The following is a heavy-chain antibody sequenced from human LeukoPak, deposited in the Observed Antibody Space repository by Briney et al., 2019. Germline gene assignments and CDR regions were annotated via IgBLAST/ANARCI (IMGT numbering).Heavy chain of an antibody. CDR3: ARFSTVRTAFDP. Sequence: ASVKVSCKASGYTFTGYYMHWVRQAPGQGLEWMGWINPNSGGTNYAQKFQGRVTMTRDTSISTAYMELSRLRSEDTAVYYCARFSTVRTAFDPWGQGTLVTVSS. CDR1: GYTFTGYY. J-gene: IGHJ5*02. V-gene: IGHV1-2*02. D-gene: IGHD3-3*02. CDR2: INPNSGGT.